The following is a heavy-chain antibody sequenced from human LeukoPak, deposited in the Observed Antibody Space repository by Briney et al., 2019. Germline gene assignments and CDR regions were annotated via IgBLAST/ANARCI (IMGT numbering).Heavy chain of an antibody. Sequence: SETLSLTCAVYGGSFSSYYWSWIRQPPGKGLEWIGEINHSGSTNYNPSLKSRVTISVDTSKNQFSLKLSSVTAADTAVYYCARGLGRSGWYFDLWGRGTLVTVSS. V-gene: IGHV4-34*01. D-gene: IGHD7-27*01. CDR2: INHSGST. CDR1: GGSFSSYY. CDR3: ARGLGRSGWYFDL. J-gene: IGHJ2*01.